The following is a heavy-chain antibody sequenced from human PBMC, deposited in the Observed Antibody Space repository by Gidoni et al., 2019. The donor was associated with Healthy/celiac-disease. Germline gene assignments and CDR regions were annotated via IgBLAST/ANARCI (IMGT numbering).Heavy chain of an antibody. D-gene: IGHD6-19*01. CDR3: AKDLYSSGRWGYFDY. J-gene: IGHJ4*02. Sequence: EVQLLESGGGLVQPGGSLRLSCAASGFTFSRYAMSWVRQAPGKGLEWVSAISGSGGSTYYADSVKGPFTISRDNSKNTLYLQMNSLRAEDTAVYYCAKDLYSSGRWGYFDYWGQGTLVTVSS. CDR1: GFTFSRYA. CDR2: ISGSGGST. V-gene: IGHV3-23*01.